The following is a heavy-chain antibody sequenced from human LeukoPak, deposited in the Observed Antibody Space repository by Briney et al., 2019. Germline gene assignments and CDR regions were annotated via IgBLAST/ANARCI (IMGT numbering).Heavy chain of an antibody. CDR2: INPNSGGT. J-gene: IGHJ6*03. V-gene: IGHV1-2*02. Sequence: GASVKVSCKASGYTFTSYGISWVRQAPGQGLEWMGCINPNSGGTNYAQKFQGRVTMTRDTSINTAYMELSRLSSDDTAVYYCARDRAKIPGITLVRGVTKYYYYYMDVWGRGTTVTVSS. CDR1: GYTFTSYG. CDR3: ARDRAKIPGITLVRGVTKYYYYYMDV. D-gene: IGHD3-10*01.